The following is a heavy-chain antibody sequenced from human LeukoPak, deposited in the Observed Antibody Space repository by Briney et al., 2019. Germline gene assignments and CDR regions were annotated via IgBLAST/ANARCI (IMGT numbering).Heavy chain of an antibody. CDR3: ANDGAYYDSSTDAFEI. CDR1: GFTFSSYG. V-gene: IGHV3-23*01. Sequence: GGSLRLSCAASGFTFSSYGMSWVRQAPGKGLEWVSAISGSGGSTYYADSVKGRFIISRDNSKNTLYLQMNSLRAEDTAVYYCANDGAYYDSSTDAFEIWGQGTMVTVSS. J-gene: IGHJ3*02. D-gene: IGHD3-22*01. CDR2: ISGSGGST.